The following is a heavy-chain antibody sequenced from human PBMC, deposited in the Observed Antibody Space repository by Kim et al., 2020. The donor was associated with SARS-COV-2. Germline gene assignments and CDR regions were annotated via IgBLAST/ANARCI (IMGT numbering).Heavy chain of an antibody. V-gene: IGHV4-39*01. CDR1: GGSISSSSYH. Sequence: SETLSLTCTVSGGSISSSSYHWGWIRQPPGKGLEWIGCIYYSGSTYYNPPLKSRVTISVDTSKNQFSLKLSSVTAADTAVYYCARPQYSSSWYFDYWGQGTLVTVSS. D-gene: IGHD6-13*01. CDR2: IYYSGST. J-gene: IGHJ4*02. CDR3: ARPQYSSSWYFDY.